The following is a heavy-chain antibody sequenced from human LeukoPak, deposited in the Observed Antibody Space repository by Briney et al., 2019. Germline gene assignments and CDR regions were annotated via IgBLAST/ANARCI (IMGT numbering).Heavy chain of an antibody. D-gene: IGHD3-3*01. Sequence: SETLSLTCTVSGGSISSSSYYWGWIRQPPGKGPEWIGSIYYSGSTYYNPSLKSRVTISVDTSKNQFSLKLSSVTAADTAVYYCARDRALYYDFWSGYFPDYWGQGTLVTVSS. V-gene: IGHV4-39*07. J-gene: IGHJ4*02. CDR2: IYYSGST. CDR3: ARDRALYYDFWSGYFPDY. CDR1: GGSISSSSYY.